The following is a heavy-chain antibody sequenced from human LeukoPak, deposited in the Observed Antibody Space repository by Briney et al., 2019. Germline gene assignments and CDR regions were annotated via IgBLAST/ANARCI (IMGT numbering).Heavy chain of an antibody. J-gene: IGHJ6*03. CDR1: GGSISSYY. Sequence: NPSETLSLTCTVSGGSISSYYWSWIRQPPGKGLEWIGYIYYSGSTNYNPSLKSRVTISVDTSKNQFSLKLSSVTAADTAVYYCARNVRYYYYMDVWGKGTTVTVSS. CDR2: IYYSGST. V-gene: IGHV4-59*01. CDR3: ARNVRYYYYMDV. D-gene: IGHD3-16*01.